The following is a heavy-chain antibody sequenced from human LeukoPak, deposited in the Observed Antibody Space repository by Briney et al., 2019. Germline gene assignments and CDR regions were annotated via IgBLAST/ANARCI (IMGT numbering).Heavy chain of an antibody. V-gene: IGHV4-59*08. D-gene: IGHD6-13*01. CDR2: IYYSGST. CDR1: GGSISSHH. CDR3: ARHLDIAASGTFDY. J-gene: IGHJ4*02. Sequence: SETLSLTCTVSGGSISSHHWSWIRQPPGKGLEWIGYIYYSGSTNYKPSLRSRVTISVDTSKNQFSLKLTSVTAADTAVYYCARHLDIAASGTFDYWGQGTLVTVSS.